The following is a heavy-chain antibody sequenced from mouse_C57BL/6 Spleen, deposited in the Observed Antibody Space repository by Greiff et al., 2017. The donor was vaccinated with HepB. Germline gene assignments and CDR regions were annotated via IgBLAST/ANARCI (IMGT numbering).Heavy chain of an antibody. CDR1: GYTFTSYG. V-gene: IGHV1-81*01. Sequence: QVQLQQSGAELARPGASVKLSCKASGYTFTSYGISWVKQRTGQGLEWIGVIYPRSGNTYYNEKFKGKATLTADKSSSTAYMELRSLTSEDSAVYFCAREGWLLHWGQGTTLTVSS. J-gene: IGHJ2*01. D-gene: IGHD2-3*01. CDR2: IYPRSGNT. CDR3: AREGWLLH.